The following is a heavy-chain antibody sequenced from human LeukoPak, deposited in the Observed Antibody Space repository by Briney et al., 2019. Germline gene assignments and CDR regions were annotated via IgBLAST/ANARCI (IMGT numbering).Heavy chain of an antibody. Sequence: GGSLRLSCAPSGFSFGDFAMHWVRQAPGKGLEWVALISYDGGNIYYADSVRGRCTISRDNSKNMLFLHMNSLRPEDTAVYYCARDPPFRSGWSQNLFDHWGQGTLVTVSS. CDR1: GFSFGDFA. CDR2: ISYDGGNI. CDR3: ARDPPFRSGWSQNLFDH. D-gene: IGHD6-19*01. J-gene: IGHJ4*02. V-gene: IGHV3-30*04.